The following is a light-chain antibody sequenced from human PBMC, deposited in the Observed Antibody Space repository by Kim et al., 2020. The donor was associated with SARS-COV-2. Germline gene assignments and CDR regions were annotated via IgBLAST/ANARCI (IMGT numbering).Light chain of an antibody. CDR1: SLRSSY. J-gene: IGLJ1*01. Sequence: ALGQTVNITCQGDSLRSSYTNWYQQKPGAAPVLVIYGENRRPSGIPDRFSGSRSGTTGSLTITGAQAEEEADYYCNSRDNSGHHVFFGPGTKVTVL. CDR2: GEN. CDR3: NSRDNSGHHVF. V-gene: IGLV3-19*01.